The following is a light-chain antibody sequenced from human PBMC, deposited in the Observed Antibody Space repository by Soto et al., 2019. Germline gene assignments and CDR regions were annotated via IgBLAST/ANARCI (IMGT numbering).Light chain of an antibody. CDR1: QSVSGN. Sequence: IVMTQSPATVSGSPGERFTLSCRASQSVSGNVAWYHQKPGQPPRLLVYGASTTATDIPARFFGSGSETDFTLTITRLQSEDFGIYYCQQCNSWPRTFGQGTKVEIK. J-gene: IGKJ1*01. CDR3: QQCNSWPRT. V-gene: IGKV3-15*01. CDR2: GAS.